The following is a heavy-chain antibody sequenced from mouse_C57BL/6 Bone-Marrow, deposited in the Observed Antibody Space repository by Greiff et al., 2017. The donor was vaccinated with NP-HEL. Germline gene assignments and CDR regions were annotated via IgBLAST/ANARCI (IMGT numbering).Heavy chain of an antibody. J-gene: IGHJ2*01. D-gene: IGHD2-1*01. CDR1: GYSFTDYN. CDR2: INPNYGTT. CDR3: SRDRDGNYRYFDY. Sequence: VQLQQSGPELVKPGASVKISCKASGYSFTDYNMNWVKQSNGKSLEWIGVINPNYGTTSYNQKFKGKATLTVNHSSSTAYRQLNSLTSEDSAVYYCSRDRDGNYRYFDYWGQGTTLTVSS. V-gene: IGHV1-39*01.